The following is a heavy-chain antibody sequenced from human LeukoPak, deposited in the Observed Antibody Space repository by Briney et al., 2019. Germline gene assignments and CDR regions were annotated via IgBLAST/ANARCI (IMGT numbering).Heavy chain of an antibody. CDR1: GYTFTSYG. J-gene: IGHJ3*02. CDR3: ARDKIRNYGAAFDI. CDR2: ISAYNGNT. V-gene: IGHV1-18*01. Sequence: ASVKVSCKASGYTFTSYGISWVRHAPGQGLEWMGWISAYNGNTNYAQKLQGRVTMTTDTSTSTAYMELRSLRSDDTAVYYCARDKIRNYGAAFDIWGQGTMVTVSS. D-gene: IGHD4-17*01.